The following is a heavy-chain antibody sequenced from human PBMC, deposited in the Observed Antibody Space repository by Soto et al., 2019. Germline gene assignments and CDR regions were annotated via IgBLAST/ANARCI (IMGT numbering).Heavy chain of an antibody. CDR1: GFTFSNAW. D-gene: IGHD4-17*01. CDR2: IKSKTDGGTT. J-gene: IGHJ5*02. V-gene: IGHV3-15*07. CDR3: SLDYGDYYFGGDNPGPFDP. Sequence: PGGSLRLSCAASGFTFSNAWMNWVRQAPGKGLEWVGRIKSKTDGGTTDYAAPVKGRFTISRDDSKNTLYLQMNSLKTEDTAVYYCSLDYGDYYFGGDNPGPFDPWGQRTLVTVSS.